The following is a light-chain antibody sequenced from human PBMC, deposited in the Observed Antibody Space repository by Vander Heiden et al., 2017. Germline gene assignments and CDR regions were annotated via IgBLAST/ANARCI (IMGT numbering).Light chain of an antibody. CDR2: DAS. V-gene: IGKV1-33*01. CDR3: QQYDFLPLT. CDR1: QDITDH. Sequence: IQLTQSPSSLSASVGDRVAITCQASQDITDHLNWFQHIPGKAPKLLIYDASNLQTGVPSRFSGSGSGTDFTFTIDSLQPEDFATYYCQQYDFLPLTFGGGTKVDIK. J-gene: IGKJ4*01.